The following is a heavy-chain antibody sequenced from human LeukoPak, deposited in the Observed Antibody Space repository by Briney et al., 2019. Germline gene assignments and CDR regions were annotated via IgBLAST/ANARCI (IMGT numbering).Heavy chain of an antibody. Sequence: GGSLRLSCAASGFTLSSYGMNWVRQAPGKGLEWVSYISSSSSTIYYADSVKGRFTISRDNAKNSLYLQMNSLRAEDTAVYYCARLQITMIDYWGQGTLVTVSS. CDR2: ISSSSSTI. J-gene: IGHJ4*02. V-gene: IGHV3-48*01. CDR3: ARLQITMIDY. D-gene: IGHD3-22*01. CDR1: GFTLSSYG.